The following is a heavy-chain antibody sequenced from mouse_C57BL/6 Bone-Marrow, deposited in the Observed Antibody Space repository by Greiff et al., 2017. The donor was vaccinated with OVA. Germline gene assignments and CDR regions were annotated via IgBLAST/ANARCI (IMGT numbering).Heavy chain of an antibody. J-gene: IGHJ2*01. Sequence: QVQLQQSGAELARPGASVKMSCKASGYTFTSYTMHWVKQRPGQGLEWIGYINPSSGYTKYNQKFKDKATLTADKSSSTAYMQLSSLTSEAAAVYYCARKRRLRSLFDYWGQGTTLTVSS. V-gene: IGHV1-4*01. D-gene: IGHD1-1*01. CDR1: GYTFTSYT. CDR2: INPSSGYT. CDR3: ARKRRLRSLFDY.